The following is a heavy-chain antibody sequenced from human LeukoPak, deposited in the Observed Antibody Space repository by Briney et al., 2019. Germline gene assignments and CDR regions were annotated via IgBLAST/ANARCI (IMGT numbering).Heavy chain of an antibody. CDR2: IIPIFGAA. CDR3: ARDLKDLGYGGNSGFDY. V-gene: IGHV1-69*13. D-gene: IGHD4-23*01. CDR1: GGTFSSYA. Sequence: SVKVSCKASGGTFSSYAISWVRQAPGQGLEWMGGIIPIFGAANYAQKFQGRVTITADESTSTAYMELSSLRSEDTAVYYCARDLKDLGYGGNSGFDYWGQGTLVTVSS. J-gene: IGHJ4*02.